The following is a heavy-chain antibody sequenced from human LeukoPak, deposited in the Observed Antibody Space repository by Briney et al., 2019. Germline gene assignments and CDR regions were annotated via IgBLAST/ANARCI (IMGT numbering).Heavy chain of an antibody. Sequence: SETLSLTCSVSGGSISSYYWSWIRQPAGEGPEWIGRIYTSGSTNYNPSLKSRVTMSVDTSKNQFSLKLSSVTAADTAVYYCARGYCSGGSCYSYYYYNYMDVWGKGTTVTVSS. CDR1: GGSISSYY. D-gene: IGHD2-15*01. J-gene: IGHJ6*03. V-gene: IGHV4-4*07. CDR3: ARGYCSGGSCYSYYYYNYMDV. CDR2: IYTSGST.